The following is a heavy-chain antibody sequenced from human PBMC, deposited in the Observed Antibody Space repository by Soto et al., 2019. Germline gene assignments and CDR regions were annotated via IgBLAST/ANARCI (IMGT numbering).Heavy chain of an antibody. CDR3: VRDGLDYYDTERLYFDK. V-gene: IGHV3-72*01. Sequence: VQVEESGGGLVLPGGSLRLSCTVSADSEFSFSDQYMDWVRQAPGKGLEWVGRSRNRVNNLSTAYAASVQGRFTISRDESKNTVYLQMNSLRAEDTATYYCVRDGLDYYDTERLYFDKWGQGTLVTVSS. J-gene: IGHJ4*02. CDR2: SRNRVNNLST. D-gene: IGHD3-22*01. CDR1: EFSFSDQY.